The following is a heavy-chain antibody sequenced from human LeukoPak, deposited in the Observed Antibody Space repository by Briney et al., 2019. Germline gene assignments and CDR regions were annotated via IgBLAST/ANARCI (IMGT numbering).Heavy chain of an antibody. D-gene: IGHD2-8*02. J-gene: IGHJ4*02. CDR1: GFTFGNFW. CDR2: MKGDGSHI. CDR3: ARLFGGVTTFDY. V-gene: IGHV3-7*01. Sequence: GGSLRLSCAASGFTFGNFWMSWVRQAPGRGLQWVASMKGDGSHIYYVDSVKGRFTISRDNARNSLYLQMNSLRAEDTAVYYCARLFGGVTTFDYWGQGALVTVSS.